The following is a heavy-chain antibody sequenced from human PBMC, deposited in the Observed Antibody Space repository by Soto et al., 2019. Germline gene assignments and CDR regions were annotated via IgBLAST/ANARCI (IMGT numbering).Heavy chain of an antibody. CDR1: GGSISSSSYY. Sequence: SETLSLTCTVSGGSISSSSYYWGWIRQPPGKGLEWIGSIYYSGSTYYNPSLKSRVTISVDTSKNQFSLKLSSVTAADTAVYYCARFFRGAVLTGYFNWFDPWGQGTLVTVSS. V-gene: IGHV4-39*01. CDR3: ARFFRGAVLTGYFNWFDP. D-gene: IGHD3-9*01. J-gene: IGHJ5*02. CDR2: IYYSGST.